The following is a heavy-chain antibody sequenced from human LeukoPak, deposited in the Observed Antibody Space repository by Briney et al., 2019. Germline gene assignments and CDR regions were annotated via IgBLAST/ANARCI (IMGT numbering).Heavy chain of an antibody. CDR1: GYTFTSYD. J-gene: IGHJ5*01. CDR2: MNPNSGNT. D-gene: IGHD2-15*01. Sequence: ASVKVSCKASGYTFTSYDINWVRQATGQGLEWMGWMNPNSGNTGYAQKFQGRVTITRNTSTSTAYMELSSLRSEDTAVYYCARMDGLCSGGSCPNWFDPWGQGTLVTVSS. V-gene: IGHV1-8*03. CDR3: ARMDGLCSGGSCPNWFDP.